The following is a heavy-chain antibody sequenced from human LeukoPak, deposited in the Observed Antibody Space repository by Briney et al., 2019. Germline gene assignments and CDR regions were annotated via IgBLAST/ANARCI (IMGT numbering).Heavy chain of an antibody. CDR2: VNLQGRT. Sequence: PSETLSLTCGVSGGSISKTNWWTWVRQPPGKGLEWIGEVNLQGRTNYNPSLRGRVTISVDTSKNQVSLKLYSVTAADTAVYYCARDSYKTGNDYWGQGTLVTVSS. J-gene: IGHJ4*02. D-gene: IGHD1-14*01. V-gene: IGHV4-4*02. CDR1: GGSISKTNW. CDR3: ARDSYKTGNDY.